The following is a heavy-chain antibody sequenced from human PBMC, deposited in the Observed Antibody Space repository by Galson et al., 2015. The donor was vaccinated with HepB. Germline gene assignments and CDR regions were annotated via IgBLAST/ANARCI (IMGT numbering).Heavy chain of an antibody. Sequence: SLRLSCAASGFTFDDYAMHWVRHAPGKGLEWVSGISWNSGSIGYADSVKGRFTISRDNSNNSLFLQMNSLRVDDTAVYYCAKNPDDDFGGGKGTSFDHGARGPLASVSS. CDR2: ISWNSGSI. CDR3: AKNPDDDFGGGKGTSFDH. D-gene: IGHD2-21*01. J-gene: IGHJ4*02. V-gene: IGHV3-9*01. CDR1: GFTFDDYA.